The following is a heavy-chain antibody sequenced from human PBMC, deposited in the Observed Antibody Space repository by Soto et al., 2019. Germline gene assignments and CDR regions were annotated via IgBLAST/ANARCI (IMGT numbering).Heavy chain of an antibody. J-gene: IGHJ4*02. CDR2: ITSNGGST. CDR1: GFTFSSYA. CDR3: GAPPVGSWYVDY. Sequence: GGSLRLSCSASGFTFSSYAMHWVRQAPGKGLEYLSAITSNGGSTYHADSVKGRFSISRDNSKNTLYLQMSSLRAEDTAVYYCGAPPVGSWYVDYWGQGTLVTVSS. D-gene: IGHD6-13*01. V-gene: IGHV3-64D*08.